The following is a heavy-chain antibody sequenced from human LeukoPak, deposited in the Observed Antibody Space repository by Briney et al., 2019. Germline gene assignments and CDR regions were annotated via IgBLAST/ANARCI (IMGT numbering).Heavy chain of an antibody. CDR2: INPNSGGT. CDR3: ARGRPAAGILGEYYYYMDV. J-gene: IGHJ6*03. Sequence: GASVRVSRKASGYTFTGYYMHWVRQAPGQGLEWMGWINPNSGGTNYAQKFQGRVTMTRDTSISTAYMELSRLRSDDTAVYYCARGRPAAGILGEYYYYMDVWGKGTTVTVSS. D-gene: IGHD6-13*01. V-gene: IGHV1-2*02. CDR1: GYTFTGYY.